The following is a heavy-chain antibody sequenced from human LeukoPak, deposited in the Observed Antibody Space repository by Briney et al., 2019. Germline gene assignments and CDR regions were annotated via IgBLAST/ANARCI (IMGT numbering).Heavy chain of an antibody. J-gene: IGHJ4*02. CDR3: AKDRWAYCGGDCYRSDY. CDR1: GFTFSSYG. Sequence: GGSLRLSCAASGFTFSSYGMHWVRQAPGKGLEWVAVISYDGSNKYYADSVKGRFTISRDNSKNTLYLQMNSLRAEDTALYYCAKDRWAYCGGDCYRSDYWGQRTLVTVSS. V-gene: IGHV3-30*18. CDR2: ISYDGSNK. D-gene: IGHD2-21*02.